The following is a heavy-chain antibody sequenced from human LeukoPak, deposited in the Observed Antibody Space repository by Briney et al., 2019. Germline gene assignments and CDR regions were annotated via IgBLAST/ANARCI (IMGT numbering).Heavy chain of an antibody. D-gene: IGHD3-22*01. CDR1: GFTFSSYG. Sequence: GGSLRLSCAASGFTFSSYGRHWVRQAPGKGLEWVAVISYDGSNKYYADSVKGRFTISRDNSKNTLYLQMNSLTAEDTAVYYCAKECYYDSSGYYYYYYGMDVWGQGTTVTVSS. CDR2: ISYDGSNK. V-gene: IGHV3-30*18. J-gene: IGHJ6*02. CDR3: AKECYYDSSGYYYYYYGMDV.